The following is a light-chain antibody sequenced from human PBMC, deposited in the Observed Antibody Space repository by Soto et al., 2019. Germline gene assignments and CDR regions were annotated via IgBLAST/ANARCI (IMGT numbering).Light chain of an antibody. CDR1: QGISSS. CDR3: QQLNSYPFT. Sequence: IQLTQSPSSLSASIGDRVTITCRASQGISSSLAWYQQEPGKAPKLLIYEASTLQSGFPSRFSGRGSGTDFTLTISSLQPEDFATYYCQQLNSYPFTFGQGTRLE. V-gene: IGKV1-9*01. CDR2: EAS. J-gene: IGKJ5*01.